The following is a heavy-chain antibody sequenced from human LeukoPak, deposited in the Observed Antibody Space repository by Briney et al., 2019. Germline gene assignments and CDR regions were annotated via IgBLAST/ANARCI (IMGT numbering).Heavy chain of an antibody. Sequence: GGSLKISCKGSGYSFTSYWIGWVRQMPGKGLEWMGIIYPGDSDTRYSPSFQGQVTISADKSISTAYLQWSSLKASDTAMYYCARTNIDYYDSSGYYRLPFDYWGQGTLVTVSS. CDR1: GYSFTSYW. J-gene: IGHJ4*02. V-gene: IGHV5-51*01. CDR2: IYPGDSDT. CDR3: ARTNIDYYDSSGYYRLPFDY. D-gene: IGHD3-22*01.